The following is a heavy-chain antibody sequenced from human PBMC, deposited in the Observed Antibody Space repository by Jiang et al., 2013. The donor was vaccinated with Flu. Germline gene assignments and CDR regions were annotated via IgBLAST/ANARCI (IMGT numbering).Heavy chain of an antibody. CDR3: ARAGDIAVADVAGYYGMDV. CDR1: GGSISSGSYY. CDR2: IYTSGST. V-gene: IGHV4-61*02. J-gene: IGHJ6*02. Sequence: GSGLVKPSQTLSLTCTVSGGSISSGSYYWSWIRQPAGKGLEWIGRIYTSGSTNYNPSLKSRVTISVDTSKNQFSLKLSSVTAADTAVYYCARAGDIAVADVAGYYGMDVWGQGTTVTVSS. D-gene: IGHD6-19*01.